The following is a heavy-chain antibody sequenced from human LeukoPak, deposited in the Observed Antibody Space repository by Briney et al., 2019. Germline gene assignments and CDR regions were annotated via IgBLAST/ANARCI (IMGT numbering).Heavy chain of an antibody. CDR1: GFTFSSYD. CDR2: IGTAGDT. D-gene: IGHD1-26*01. CDR3: ASKLVGQDAFDI. J-gene: IGHJ3*02. Sequence: GGSLRLSCAASGFTFSSYDMHWVRQATGKGLEWVSAIGTAGDTYYPGSVKGRFTISRENAKNSLYLQMNSLRAGDTAVYYCASKLVGQDAFDIWGQGTMVTVPS. V-gene: IGHV3-13*01.